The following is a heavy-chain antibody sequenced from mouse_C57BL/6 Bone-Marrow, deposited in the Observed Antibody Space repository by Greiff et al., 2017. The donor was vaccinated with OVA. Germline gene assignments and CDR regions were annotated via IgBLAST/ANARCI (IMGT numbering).Heavy chain of an antibody. CDR3: TLYGSSSLFDY. J-gene: IGHJ2*01. V-gene: IGHV1-81*01. Sequence: VQLQQSGAELARPGASVKLSCKASGYTFTSYGISWVKQRTGQGLEWIGEIYPRSGNTYYNEKFKGKATLTADKSSSTAYLQLSSLTSEDTAVYYCTLYGSSSLFDYWGQGTTLTVSS. CDR1: GYTFTSYG. CDR2: IYPRSGNT. D-gene: IGHD1-1*01.